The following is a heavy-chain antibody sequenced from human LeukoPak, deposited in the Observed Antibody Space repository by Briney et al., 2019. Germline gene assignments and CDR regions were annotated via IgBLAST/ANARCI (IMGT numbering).Heavy chain of an antibody. J-gene: IGHJ6*03. CDR3: AREPMPRYGSGPYYMDV. D-gene: IGHD3-10*01. V-gene: IGHV4-59*01. CDR1: GGSISSYY. Sequence: SETLSLTCTVSGGSISSYYWSWIRQPPGKGLEWIGYIYYSGSTNYNPSLKSRVTISVDTSKNQFSLKLSSVTAADTAVYYCAREPMPRYGSGPYYMDVWGKGTTVTVSS. CDR2: IYYSGST.